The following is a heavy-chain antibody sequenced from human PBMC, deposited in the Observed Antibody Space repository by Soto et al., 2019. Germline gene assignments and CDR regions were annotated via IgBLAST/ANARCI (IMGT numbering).Heavy chain of an antibody. Sequence: GESLKISCRSAGYSFTSYWNRLVRPMPGKGLGGVGRFDHSDSYTNYNPSFQGHVSISGDKSFSTAYLQWSSLKASDTAMYYWAIHVSERFDSCGYPFSWGQGTLVTVSS. CDR2: FDHSDSYT. D-gene: IGHD3-22*01. V-gene: IGHV5-10-1*01. CDR3: AIHVSERFDSCGYPFS. CDR1: GYSFTSYW. J-gene: IGHJ5*02.